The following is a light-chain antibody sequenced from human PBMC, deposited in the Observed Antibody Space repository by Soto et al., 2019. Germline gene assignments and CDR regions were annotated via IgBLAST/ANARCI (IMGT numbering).Light chain of an antibody. CDR3: QQYNSSPWT. Sequence: DIQMTQSPSTLSASVGDRVTITCRASQSISSWLAWYQQKPGKAPKLLIYKASSLESGVPSRFSGSGSGTEFTLTISSLPPDDFATYYCQQYNSSPWTFGQGNKVEIK. CDR1: QSISSW. V-gene: IGKV1-5*03. CDR2: KAS. J-gene: IGKJ1*01.